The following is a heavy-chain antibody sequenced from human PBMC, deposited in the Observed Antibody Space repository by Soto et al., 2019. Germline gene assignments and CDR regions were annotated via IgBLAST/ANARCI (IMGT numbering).Heavy chain of an antibody. V-gene: IGHV4-34*01. CDR1: GGFVSSGSYY. Sequence: QVQLQQWGAGLLKPSETLSLTCAVYGGFVSSGSYYWSWIRQPPEKGLEWIGEMSHSGGTHFNPSLKSRVIISVDTCKNQFSLKMSSVTAADTALYYCARVERGTATTVVDAFDIWGPGTMVTVSS. CDR2: MSHSGGT. D-gene: IGHD1-1*01. CDR3: ARVERGTATTVVDAFDI. J-gene: IGHJ3*02.